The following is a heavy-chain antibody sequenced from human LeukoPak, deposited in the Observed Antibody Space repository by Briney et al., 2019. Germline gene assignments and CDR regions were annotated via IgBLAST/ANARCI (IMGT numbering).Heavy chain of an antibody. CDR3: ARALYDGSGYYSHFDY. D-gene: IGHD3-22*01. Sequence: GGSLRLSRAASGFTFSSYTMNWVRRAPGKGLEWISSITRSSNYIYYADSMKGRFTISRDNAKKSLYLQMNSLRAEDTAVYYCARALYDGSGYYSHFDYWGQGTLVTVSS. V-gene: IGHV3-21*01. CDR1: GFTFSSYT. CDR2: ITRSSNYI. J-gene: IGHJ4*02.